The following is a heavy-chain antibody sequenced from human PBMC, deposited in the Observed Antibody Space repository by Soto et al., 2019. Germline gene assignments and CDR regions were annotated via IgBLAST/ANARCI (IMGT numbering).Heavy chain of an antibody. CDR3: ARDGGPLIVVVTAIQGYFQH. CDR1: GFTFSSYA. V-gene: IGHV3-30-3*01. Sequence: GGSLRLSCAASGFTFSSYAMHWVRQAPGKGLEWVAVISYDGSNKYYADSVKGRFTISRDNSKNTLYLQMNSLRAEDTAVYYCARDGGPLIVVVTAIQGYFQHWGQGTLVTVSS. CDR2: ISYDGSNK. D-gene: IGHD2-21*02. J-gene: IGHJ1*01.